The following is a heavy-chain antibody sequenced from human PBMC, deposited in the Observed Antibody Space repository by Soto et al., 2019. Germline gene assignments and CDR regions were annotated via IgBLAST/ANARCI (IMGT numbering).Heavy chain of an antibody. CDR1: GFMFSGYT. J-gene: IGHJ5*02. Sequence: VGSLRLSCAASGFMFSGYTMNWVRQAPGKGLEWLSSISSDSDHIDYADSVRGRFTVSRDNARKSLYLQMDSLGAEDTGVYYCATPYYYNHWGPGTLVTVSS. D-gene: IGHD3-22*01. CDR3: ATPYYYNH. CDR2: ISSDSDHI. V-gene: IGHV3-21*01.